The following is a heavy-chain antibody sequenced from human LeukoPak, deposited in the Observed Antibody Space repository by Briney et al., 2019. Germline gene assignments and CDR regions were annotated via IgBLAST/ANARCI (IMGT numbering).Heavy chain of an antibody. CDR3: ARVAFSGYGVWGY. D-gene: IGHD3-16*01. J-gene: IGHJ4*02. CDR1: GGSISSSSYY. V-gene: IGHV4-39*07. Sequence: PSETLSLTCTVSGGSISSSSYYWGWIRQPPGKGLEWIGSIYYSASTYYNPSLEIRVTISVDTSKNQFSLKLSSVTAADTAVYYCARVAFSGYGVWGYWGQGTLVTVSS. CDR2: IYYSAST.